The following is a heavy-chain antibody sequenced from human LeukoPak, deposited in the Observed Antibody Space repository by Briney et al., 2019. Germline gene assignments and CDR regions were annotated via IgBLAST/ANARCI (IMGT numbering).Heavy chain of an antibody. CDR1: GGSIFADY. CDR3: ARRTGSYFGQFDS. J-gene: IGHJ4*02. CDR2: IYCSGSA. V-gene: IGHV4-59*01. D-gene: IGHD3-10*01. Sequence: PSETLSLTCSVSGGSIFADYWSWIRQPPGKGLEWIAYIYCSGSANYNPSLKSRSTISVDTSKNKFSLRLRSVTAADTAIYYCARRTGSYFGQFDSWGQGTLVTVSS.